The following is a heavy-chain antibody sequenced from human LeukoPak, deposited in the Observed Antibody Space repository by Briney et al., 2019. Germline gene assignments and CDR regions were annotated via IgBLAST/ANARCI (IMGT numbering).Heavy chain of an antibody. CDR3: AKDPRYCSSTSCYVVPYFDY. CDR2: ISGSGGST. Sequence: GGSLRLSCAASGFTFSSYAMSWVRQAPGKGLEWVSAISGSGGSTYYADSVKGRFTISRDNSKNTLYLQMNSLRAEDTAVYYCAKDPRYCSSTSCYVVPYFDYWGQGTLVTASS. V-gene: IGHV3-23*01. CDR1: GFTFSSYA. D-gene: IGHD2-2*01. J-gene: IGHJ4*02.